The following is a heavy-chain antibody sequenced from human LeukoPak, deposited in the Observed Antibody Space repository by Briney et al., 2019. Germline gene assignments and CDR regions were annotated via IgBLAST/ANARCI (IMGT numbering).Heavy chain of an antibody. CDR1: GFTFGSHA. D-gene: IGHD5-18*01. Sequence: GGSLRLSCEASGFTFGSHAMYWVRQAPGKGLEWVAGIFGSGGSPHYADPVKGRFTISRDNSRNTVYLQINSLRAEDTAVYYCGKTTVGYSSGQKPAWPVDFWGQGTLVTVSS. V-gene: IGHV3-23*01. CDR3: GKTTVGYSSGQKPAWPVDF. CDR2: IFGSGGSP. J-gene: IGHJ4*02.